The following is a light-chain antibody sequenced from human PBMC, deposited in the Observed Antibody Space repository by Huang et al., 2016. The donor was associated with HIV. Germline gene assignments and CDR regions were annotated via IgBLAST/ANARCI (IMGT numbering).Light chain of an antibody. Sequence: EVVLTQSPGTLSLSPGERATRSCRARHGITRNYLAWYQQKPGQAPRLLIVGASTRATGIPDRFSGSGSGTDFTLTISRLEAEDSAVYYCHQYDISPRTFGQGTKVEIK. CDR2: GAS. CDR3: HQYDISPRT. CDR1: HGITRNY. J-gene: IGKJ1*01. V-gene: IGKV3-20*01.